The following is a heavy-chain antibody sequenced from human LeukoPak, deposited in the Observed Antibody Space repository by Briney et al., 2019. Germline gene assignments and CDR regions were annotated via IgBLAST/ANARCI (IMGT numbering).Heavy chain of an antibody. D-gene: IGHD6-6*01. CDR1: GYTFTSYG. CDR2: ISAYNGNT. CDR3: ARDAEPYIAARCLWFDP. J-gene: IGHJ5*02. Sequence: GASVIACWKASGYTFTSYGISWVRQAPGQGLEWMGWISAYNGNTNYAQKLQGRVTMTTDTSTSTAYMELRSLRSDDTAVYYCARDAEPYIAARCLWFDPWGQGSHPSVSS. V-gene: IGHV1-18*01.